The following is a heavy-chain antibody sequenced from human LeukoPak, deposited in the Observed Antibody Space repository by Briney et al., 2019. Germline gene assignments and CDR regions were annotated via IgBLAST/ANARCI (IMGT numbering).Heavy chain of an antibody. CDR1: GGSISSSSYY. CDR2: IYYSGST. D-gene: IGHD3-3*01. V-gene: IGHV4-39*07. J-gene: IGHJ5*02. Sequence: PSETLSLTCTVSGGSISSSSYYWGWIRQPPGKGLEWIGSIYYSGSTYYNPSLKSRVTISVDMSKNQFSLKLSSVTAADTAVYYCARDPKGITIFGVVVDPAFDPWGQGTLVTVSS. CDR3: ARDPKGITIFGVVVDPAFDP.